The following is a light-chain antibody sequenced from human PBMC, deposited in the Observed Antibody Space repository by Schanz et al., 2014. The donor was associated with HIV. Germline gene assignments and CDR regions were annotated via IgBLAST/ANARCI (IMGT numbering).Light chain of an antibody. J-gene: IGKJ1*01. CDR3: QQYDRSSWT. V-gene: IGKV1-39*01. CDR1: QSISNY. Sequence: DIQMAQSPSSLSASVGDRVTITCRARQSISNYLNWYQQKAGKAPKLLIYAASSLQSGVPSRFSGSGSGTDFTLTFSSLQPEDFATYYCQQYDRSSWTFGLGTKVEAK. CDR2: AAS.